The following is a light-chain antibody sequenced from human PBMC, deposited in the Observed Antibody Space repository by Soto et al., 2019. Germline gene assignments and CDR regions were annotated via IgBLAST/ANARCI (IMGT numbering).Light chain of an antibody. CDR2: SAS. J-gene: IGKJ5*01. V-gene: IGKV3-20*01. CDR3: QQYGSSLIT. CDR1: QSISSTH. Sequence: EVVLTQSPGTLSLSPGERATLSCRASQSISSTHLAWYHQKPGQAPRLLIYSASSRATGIPDRFSGSGSGTDFTLTISRLEPEDFAVYYCQQYGSSLITCGQGTRLEI.